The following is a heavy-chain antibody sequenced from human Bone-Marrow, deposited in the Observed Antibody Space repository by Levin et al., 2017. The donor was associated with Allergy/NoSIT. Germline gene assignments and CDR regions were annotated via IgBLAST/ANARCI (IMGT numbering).Heavy chain of an antibody. J-gene: IGHJ4*02. Sequence: GASVKVSCKASGYSFTSHDFNWVRQGPGQGLEWMGWMNPKSGNAGYARKFQGRLTMTRNTSMSTAYMELSSLTSDDTAVYYCTRGQGWLRPFDYWGQGTLV. CDR2: MNPKSGNA. CDR3: TRGQGWLRPFDY. D-gene: IGHD5-12*01. CDR1: GYSFTSHD. V-gene: IGHV1-8*02.